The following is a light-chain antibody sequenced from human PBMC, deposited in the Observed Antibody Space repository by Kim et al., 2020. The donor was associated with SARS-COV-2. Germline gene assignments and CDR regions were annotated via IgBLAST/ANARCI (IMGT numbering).Light chain of an antibody. CDR3: QQYSTPPWT. V-gene: IGKV1-5*03. J-gene: IGKJ1*01. CDR2: LAS. CDR1: QSISHW. Sequence: ASVRDRVTITCRASQSISHWLAWYQQRPGKAPNLLIHLASSLQSGVPSRFSGSGSGTEFTLTISSLQPDDFATYYCQQYSTPPWTFGQGTKVDIK.